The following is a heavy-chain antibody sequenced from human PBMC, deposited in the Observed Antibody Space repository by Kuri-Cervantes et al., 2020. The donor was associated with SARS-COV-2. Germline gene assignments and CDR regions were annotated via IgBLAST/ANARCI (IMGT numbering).Heavy chain of an antibody. CDR1: GFTFSSYW. J-gene: IGHJ4*02. CDR2: IKQDGSEK. Sequence: GESLKISCAASGFTFSSYWMSWVRQAPGKGLEWVANIKQDGSEKYYVDSVKGRFTISRDNAKNSLFLQMNRLRVEDTALYYCWRIVIGAAQDYWGQGTLVTVSS. CDR3: WRIVIGAAQDY. D-gene: IGHD2/OR15-2a*01. V-gene: IGHV3-7*03.